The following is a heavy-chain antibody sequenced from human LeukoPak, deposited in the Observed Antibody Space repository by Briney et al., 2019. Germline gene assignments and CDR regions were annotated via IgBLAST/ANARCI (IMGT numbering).Heavy chain of an antibody. CDR1: GFTFSSYW. D-gene: IGHD6-13*01. CDR3: AKAVSSWYSWFDP. CDR2: INQGGSEK. Sequence: GGSLRLSCAASGFTFSSYWMSWVRQAPGKGLEWVANINQGGSEKYYVDSVKGRFTISRDNANNSLYLQMNSLRAEDAGVYYCAKAVSSWYSWFDPWGQGTLVTVSS. V-gene: IGHV3-7*01. J-gene: IGHJ5*02.